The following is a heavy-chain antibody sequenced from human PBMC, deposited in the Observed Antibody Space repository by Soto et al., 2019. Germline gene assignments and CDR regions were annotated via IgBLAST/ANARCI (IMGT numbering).Heavy chain of an antibody. CDR1: GCTFTNYA. J-gene: IGHJ4*02. Sequence: QVHLVQSGAEVKKPGASVKVSCKASGCTFTNYAIHWVRQGPGQRLEWMGWINAGNAKTKYSQKFQGRVTISRDTSASTAYMELSTLRSEDTAVYYCARDGAVAGNANFDYWGQGTLVTVSS. CDR2: INAGNAKT. V-gene: IGHV1-3*01. CDR3: ARDGAVAGNANFDY. D-gene: IGHD6-19*01.